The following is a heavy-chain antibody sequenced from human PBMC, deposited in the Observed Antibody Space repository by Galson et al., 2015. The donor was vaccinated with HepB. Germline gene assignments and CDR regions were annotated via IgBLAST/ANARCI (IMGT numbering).Heavy chain of an antibody. V-gene: IGHV5-10-1*01. CDR3: ARPSPLRTYAGMDV. Sequence: QSGAAVKKPGESLRISCKGSGYSFTSYWSSCGRQMPGKGLEWMGRIDPSDSYTNYSPTVPGHVTISDDKSSSTPYLQWSSVKASDTAMYYCARPSPLRTYAGMDVWGQGTTVTVSS. J-gene: IGHJ6*02. D-gene: IGHD4-17*01. CDR2: IDPSDSYT. CDR1: GYSFTSYW.